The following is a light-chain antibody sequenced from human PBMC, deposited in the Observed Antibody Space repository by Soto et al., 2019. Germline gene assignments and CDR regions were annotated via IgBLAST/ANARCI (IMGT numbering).Light chain of an antibody. CDR2: GNS. V-gene: IGLV1-40*01. CDR3: QYYDSSRSGYVV. Sequence: QSVLTQPPSVSGAPGQRVTISCTGSSSNIGAGYDVHWYQQLPGTAPKLLIYGNSNRPSGVPDRFSGSKSGTSASLAITGLQAEDEADYYCQYYDSSRSGYVVFGGGTKLTVL. J-gene: IGLJ2*01. CDR1: SSNIGAGYD.